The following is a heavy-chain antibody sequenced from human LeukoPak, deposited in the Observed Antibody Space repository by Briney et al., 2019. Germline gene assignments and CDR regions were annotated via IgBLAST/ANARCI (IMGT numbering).Heavy chain of an antibody. CDR1: GYTFTSYD. Sequence: ASVKVSCKASGYTFTSYDINWVRQATGQGLEWMGWMNPNSGNTGYAQKFQGRVTNTRNTSISTAYMELSSLRSEDTAVYYCARSKGATIFYYYYYMDVWGKGTTVTVSS. CDR3: ARSKGATIFYYYYYMDV. CDR2: MNPNSGNT. J-gene: IGHJ6*03. V-gene: IGHV1-8*03. D-gene: IGHD3-3*01.